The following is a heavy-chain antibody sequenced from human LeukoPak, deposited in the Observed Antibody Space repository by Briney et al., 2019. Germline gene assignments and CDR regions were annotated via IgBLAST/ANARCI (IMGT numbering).Heavy chain of an antibody. CDR3: TKDLAGPVQFNWFDP. CDR2: LSSGGYT. D-gene: IGHD1-1*01. CDR1: GFIFTNYA. V-gene: IGHV3-23*01. J-gene: IGHJ5*02. Sequence: PGGSLRLSCVASGFIFTNYAMGWVRQAPGKGLEWVSALSSGGYTYYADSVKGRLTISRDNSKNTLYLQMNSLRVEDTAIYYCTKDLAGPVQFNWFDPWGQGTLVTVSS.